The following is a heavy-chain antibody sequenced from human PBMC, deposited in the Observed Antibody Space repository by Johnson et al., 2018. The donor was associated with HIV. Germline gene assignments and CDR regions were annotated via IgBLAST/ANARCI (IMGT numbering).Heavy chain of an antibody. V-gene: IGHV3-11*04. D-gene: IGHD3-3*01. CDR2: ISGSGGTI. CDR1: GSTISDYY. Sequence: QVQLVESGGDLVKAGGSLRLSCAASGSTISDYYMSWIRQAPGKGLEWVSYISGSGGTIYYADSVKGRFTISRDNAKNSLYLQMNSLRAEDTAVYYCARAYYTFWSGYDAFDIWGQGTMVTVSS. CDR3: ARAYYTFWSGYDAFDI. J-gene: IGHJ3*02.